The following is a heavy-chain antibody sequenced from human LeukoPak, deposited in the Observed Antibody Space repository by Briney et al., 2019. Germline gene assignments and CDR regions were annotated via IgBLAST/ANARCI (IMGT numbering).Heavy chain of an antibody. V-gene: IGHV3-23*01. CDR2: ISGSGGST. D-gene: IGHD4-17*01. J-gene: IGHJ5*02. CDR1: GFTFSNYA. CDR3: AKGRGDYGFLNWFDP. Sequence: PGGSLRLSCVASGFTFSNYAMTWVRQAPGKGLEWVSAISGSGGSTYYADSVKGRFTISRDNSKKTLYLQMSSPRAEDTAVYYCAKGRGDYGFLNWFDPWGQGTLVTVSS.